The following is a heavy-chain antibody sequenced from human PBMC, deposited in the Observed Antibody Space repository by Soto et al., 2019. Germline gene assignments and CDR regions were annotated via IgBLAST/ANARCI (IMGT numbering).Heavy chain of an antibody. CDR2: IYYSGST. D-gene: IGHD3-3*01. J-gene: IGHJ6*02. V-gene: IGHV4-61*01. Sequence: PSETLSLTCTVSGGSVSSGSYYWSWIRQPPGKGLEWIGYIYYSGSTNYNPSLKSRVTISVDTSKNQFSLKLSSVTAADTAVYYCARDRGYDFWSGLGMDVWGQGTTVTVS. CDR1: GGSVSSGSYY. CDR3: ARDRGYDFWSGLGMDV.